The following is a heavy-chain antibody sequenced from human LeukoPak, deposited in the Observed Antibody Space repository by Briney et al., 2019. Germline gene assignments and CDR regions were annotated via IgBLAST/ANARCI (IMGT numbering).Heavy chain of an antibody. J-gene: IGHJ4*02. CDR3: ARGVPYDSWSGPHYSDY. D-gene: IGHD3-3*01. CDR2: VKQDGSQE. Sequence: GGSLRLSCAASRFTLSTYWMSWVRQAPGKGLEWVAHVKQDGSQEYYVDSVKGRFTISRDSAKNSLYLQMNSLRAEDTAVYYCARGVPYDSWSGPHYSDYWGQGTLVTVSS. CDR1: RFTLSTYW. V-gene: IGHV3-7*01.